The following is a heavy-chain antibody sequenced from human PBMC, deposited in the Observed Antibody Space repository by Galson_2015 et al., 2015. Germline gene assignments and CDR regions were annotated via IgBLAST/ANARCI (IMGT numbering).Heavy chain of an antibody. CDR1: GFTFTSSA. J-gene: IGHJ2*01. D-gene: IGHD2-15*01. CDR2: IVLGSGYT. CDR3: AAEMGYCSGASCYPYGYFDL. V-gene: IGHV1-58*01. Sequence: SVKVSCKASGFTFTSSAVQWMRQARGQRLEWIGWIVLGSGYTNYAQKFQVRVTITREKSTSTAYMELSSLRSEDTAVYYCAAEMGYCSGASCYPYGYFDLWGRGTLVTVSS.